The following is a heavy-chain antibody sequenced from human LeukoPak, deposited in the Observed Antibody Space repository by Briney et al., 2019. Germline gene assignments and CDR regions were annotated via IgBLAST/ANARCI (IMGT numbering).Heavy chain of an antibody. CDR1: GFTFSNDW. Sequence: GGSLRLSCAASGFTFSNDWMHWVRQAPGKGLVWVSRINTDGSTTTYADSVKGRFTISRDNAKNTLYLQMNSLRVEDTAVYYCSRGRGGSYPYWGQGTLVTLSS. CDR2: INTDGSTT. V-gene: IGHV3-74*01. D-gene: IGHD1-26*01. J-gene: IGHJ4*02. CDR3: SRGRGGSYPY.